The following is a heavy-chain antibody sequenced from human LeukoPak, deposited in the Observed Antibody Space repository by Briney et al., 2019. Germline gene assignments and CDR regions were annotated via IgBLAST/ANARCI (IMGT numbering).Heavy chain of an antibody. J-gene: IGHJ6*02. CDR3: ARWGSSGWYPMDV. Sequence: GGSLRLSCAASGFTFSTYWMHWVRQAPGKGLVWVSCINSDGSSPSYADSVKGRFTISRDNAKNTVYLQMNSLRAEDAAVYYCARWGSSGWYPMDVWGQGTTVTVSS. CDR1: GFTFSTYW. D-gene: IGHD6-19*01. V-gene: IGHV3-74*01. CDR2: INSDGSSP.